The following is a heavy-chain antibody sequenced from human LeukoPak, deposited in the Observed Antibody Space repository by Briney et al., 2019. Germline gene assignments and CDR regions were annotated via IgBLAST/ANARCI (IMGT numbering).Heavy chain of an antibody. CDR3: ARDIGAGWSGLYYYYYYMDV. Sequence: KPSETLSLTCTVSGGSISSGSYYWSWIRQPAGKGLEWIGRIYTSGSTSYNPSLKSRVTISVDTSKNQFSLKLSSVTAADTAVYYCARDIGAGWSGLYYYYYYMDVWGKGTTVTVSS. D-gene: IGHD3-3*01. CDR1: GGSISSGSYY. CDR2: IYTSGST. J-gene: IGHJ6*03. V-gene: IGHV4-61*02.